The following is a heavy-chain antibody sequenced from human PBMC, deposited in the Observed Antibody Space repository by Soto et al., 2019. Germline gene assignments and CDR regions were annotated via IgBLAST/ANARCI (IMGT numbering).Heavy chain of an antibody. CDR2: IYHSGTT. D-gene: IGHD1-7*01. J-gene: IGHJ4*02. CDR3: ARTTAVPNTLRSRYFFDY. CDR1: GGSISSRGYS. V-gene: IGHV4-30-2*02. Sequence: TSETLSLTCAVSGGSISSRGYSWSWIRQPPGKGLEWIGYIYHSGTTNYNPSLKSRVTISVDLSKNRFSLRLSSVTTADTALYYCARTTAVPNTLRSRYFFDYWGQGTLVTVSS.